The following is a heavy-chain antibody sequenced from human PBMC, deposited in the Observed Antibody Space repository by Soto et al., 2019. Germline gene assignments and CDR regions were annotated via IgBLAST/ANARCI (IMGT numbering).Heavy chain of an antibody. CDR3: ARAGAAAGISWFDP. D-gene: IGHD6-13*01. J-gene: IGHJ5*02. Sequence: PGGSLRLSCAASGFTVSSNYMSWVRQAPGKGLEWVSVIYSGGSTYYADSVKGRFTISRDNSKNTLYLQMNSLGAEDTAVYYCARAGAAAGISWFDPWGQGTLVTVS. CDR2: IYSGGST. CDR1: GFTVSSNY. V-gene: IGHV3-53*01.